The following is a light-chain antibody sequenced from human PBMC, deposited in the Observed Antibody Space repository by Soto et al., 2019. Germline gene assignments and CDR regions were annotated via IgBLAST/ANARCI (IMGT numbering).Light chain of an antibody. CDR1: SSDVGGSNF. V-gene: IGLV2-14*03. J-gene: IGLJ1*01. CDR2: DVA. Sequence: SVLTQPASVSDSPGQSITISCTGTSSDVGGSNFVSWYQQHPGKPPKLIIYDVANRPSGVSNRFSGSKSGSTASLIISGLQTEDEADYYCVSYTSSTTYVFGTGTKVTVL. CDR3: VSYTSSTTYV.